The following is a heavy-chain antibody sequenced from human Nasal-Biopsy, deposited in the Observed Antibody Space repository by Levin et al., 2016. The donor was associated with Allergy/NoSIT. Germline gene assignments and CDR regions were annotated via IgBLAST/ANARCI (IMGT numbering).Heavy chain of an antibody. CDR1: GGSISSDDYY. CDR3: ARLSILGSAYYFDF. D-gene: IGHD7-27*01. CDR2: IYYSGST. J-gene: IGHJ4*02. Sequence: SETLSLTCTVSGGSISSDDYYWSWIRQPPGKGLEWIGYIYYSGSTYYNPSLKSRLTMSVDPSKNQVSLHLNSVTTADSAVYYCARLSILGSAYYFDFWGQGILVTVSS. V-gene: IGHV4-30-4*02.